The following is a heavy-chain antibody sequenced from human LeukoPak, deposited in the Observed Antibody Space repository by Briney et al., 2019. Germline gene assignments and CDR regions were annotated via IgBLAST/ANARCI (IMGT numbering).Heavy chain of an antibody. D-gene: IGHD6-13*01. CDR3: ARDGGSSSWYDRY. CDR1: GFTFSSYE. V-gene: IGHV3-7*01. J-gene: IGHJ4*02. Sequence: PGGSLRLSCAASGFTFSSYEMNWVRQAPGKGLEWVASINQDGSEKYYVDSVKGRFTISRDNGKNSLFLQMNSLRAEDTSVYYCARDGGSSSWYDRYWGQGTLVTVSS. CDR2: INQDGSEK.